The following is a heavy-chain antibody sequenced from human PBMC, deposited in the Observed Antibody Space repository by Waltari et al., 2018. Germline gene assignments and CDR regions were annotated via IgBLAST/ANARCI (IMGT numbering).Heavy chain of an antibody. CDR1: GGSISSYY. CDR2: IYTSGST. CDR3: ARGPPQGYDFWSGYYGSNWFDP. Sequence: QVQLQESGPGLVKPSETLSLTCTVSGGSISSYYWSWIRQPAGQGLEWIGRIYTSGSTNYNPSRKSRVTMSVDTSKNQFSLKLSSVTAADTAVYYCARGPPQGYDFWSGYYGSNWFDPWGQGTLVTVSS. J-gene: IGHJ5*02. D-gene: IGHD3-3*01. V-gene: IGHV4-4*07.